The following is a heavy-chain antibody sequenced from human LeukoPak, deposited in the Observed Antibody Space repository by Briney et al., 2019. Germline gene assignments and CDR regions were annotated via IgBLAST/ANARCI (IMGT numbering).Heavy chain of an antibody. CDR3: ARGGIAFDV. Sequence: GGSLRLSCAASGFTFSSYEMNWVRQAPGKGLEWVSYISTGGSPIYYADSVKGRSTISRDNTKNSLYLQMNGLRAKDTAVYYCARGGIAFDVWGQGTMVTVSS. J-gene: IGHJ3*01. CDR1: GFTFSSYE. V-gene: IGHV3-48*03. CDR2: ISTGGSPI.